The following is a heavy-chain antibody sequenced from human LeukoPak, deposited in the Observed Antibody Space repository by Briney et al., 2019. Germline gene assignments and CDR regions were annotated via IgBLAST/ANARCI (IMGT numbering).Heavy chain of an antibody. V-gene: IGHV3-30*03. CDR1: GFTFDDYT. CDR3: AREGYYGSGSPPSLYFDY. Sequence: GGSLRLSCAASGFTFDDYTMHWVRQAPGKGLEWVAVTSSDLNVKLYADSVKGRFTISRDNSRSTLYLQMNSLRPEDTAIYYCAREGYYGSGSPPSLYFDYWGQGTLVTVSS. J-gene: IGHJ4*02. D-gene: IGHD3-10*01. CDR2: TSSDLNVK.